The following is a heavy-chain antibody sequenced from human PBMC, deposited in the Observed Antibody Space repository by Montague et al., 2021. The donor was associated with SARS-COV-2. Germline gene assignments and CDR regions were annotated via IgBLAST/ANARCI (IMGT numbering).Heavy chain of an antibody. J-gene: IGHJ3*02. CDR3: ARGGYYDYAFDI. CDR2: IYYSVST. V-gene: IGHV4-59*01. Sequence: SETLSLTCTVSGGSISSYYWSWIRQPPGKGLEWIGYIYYSVSTNYNPSLKSRVTISVDTSKNQFSLKLSSVTAADTAAYYCARGGYYDYAFDIWGQGTMVTVSS. D-gene: IGHD3-22*01. CDR1: GGSISSYY.